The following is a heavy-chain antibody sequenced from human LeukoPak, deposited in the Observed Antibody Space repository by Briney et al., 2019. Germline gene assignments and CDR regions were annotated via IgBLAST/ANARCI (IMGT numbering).Heavy chain of an antibody. CDR3: ARIKTSSSYGRYYYYYMDV. J-gene: IGHJ6*03. D-gene: IGHD6-6*01. CDR2: INHSGST. Sequence: SETLSLTCAVYGGSFSGYYWGWIRQPPGKGLEWIGEINHSGSTNYNPSLKSRVTISVDTSKNQFSLKLSSVTAADTAVYYYARIKTSSSYGRYYYYYMDVWGKGTTVTVSS. V-gene: IGHV4-34*01. CDR1: GGSFSGYY.